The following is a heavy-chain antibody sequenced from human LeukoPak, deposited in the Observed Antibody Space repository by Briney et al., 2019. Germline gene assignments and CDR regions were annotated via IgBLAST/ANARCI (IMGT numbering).Heavy chain of an antibody. D-gene: IGHD3-10*01. CDR1: GFTFGSYA. CDR3: VKVGVLWFGELSYFDY. Sequence: GGSLRLSCSASGFTFGSYAMHWVRQAPGKGLEYVSAISSNGGSTYYADSVKGRFTISRDNSRNTLYLQMSSLRAEDTAVYYCVKVGVLWFGELSYFDYWGQGTLVTVSS. CDR2: ISSNGGST. V-gene: IGHV3-64D*06. J-gene: IGHJ4*02.